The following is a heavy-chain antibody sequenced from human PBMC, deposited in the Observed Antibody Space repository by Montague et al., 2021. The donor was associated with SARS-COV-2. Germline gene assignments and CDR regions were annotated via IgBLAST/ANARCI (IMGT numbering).Heavy chain of an antibody. Sequence: SETLSLTCTVSGSSVRSDYYWAWIRQSPGKGLEWIGSSSHKGITDYNPSLRSRVTLSADTTKNQISLKLTSVAAAEAAVYYCSRYSPLGFESRGTFDIWGRGTMVTVSS. CDR2: SSHKGIT. V-gene: IGHV4-38-2*02. CDR3: SRYSPLGFESRGTFDI. J-gene: IGHJ3*02. D-gene: IGHD2-15*01. CDR1: GSSVRSDYY.